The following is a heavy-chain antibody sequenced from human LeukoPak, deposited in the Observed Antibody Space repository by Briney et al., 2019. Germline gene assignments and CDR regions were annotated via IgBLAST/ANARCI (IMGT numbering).Heavy chain of an antibody. CDR2: IYHSGST. CDR3: ARDTLFYYDTSAYHDS. J-gene: IGHJ4*02. Sequence: PSQTLSLTCTVSGGSISSGGYYWSWIRQPPGKGLEWIGYIYHSGSTYYNPSLKSRVTISVDRSKNQFSLKLSSVTAADTAVYYCARDTLFYYDTSAYHDSWGQGSLVTVSS. CDR1: GGSISSGGYY. V-gene: IGHV4-30-2*01. D-gene: IGHD3-22*01.